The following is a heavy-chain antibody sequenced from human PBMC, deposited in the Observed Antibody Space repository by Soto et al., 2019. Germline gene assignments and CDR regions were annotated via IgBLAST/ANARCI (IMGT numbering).Heavy chain of an antibody. CDR3: ARGSYGRYPGAFDI. CDR1: GYTFTSYG. D-gene: IGHD4-17*01. J-gene: IGHJ3*02. Sequence: ASVKVSCKASGYTFTSYGISWVRQAPGQGLEWMGWISAYNGNTNYAQKLQGRVTMTTDTSTSTAYMELSSLRSEDTAVYYCARGSYGRYPGAFDIWGQGTMVTVSS. CDR2: ISAYNGNT. V-gene: IGHV1-18*01.